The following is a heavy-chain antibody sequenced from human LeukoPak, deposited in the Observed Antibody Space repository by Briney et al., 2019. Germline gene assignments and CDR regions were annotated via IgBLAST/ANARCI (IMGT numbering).Heavy chain of an antibody. Sequence: PGWALRLSCSVSGFTFSTYVMHSLRQAPGKGLEYVSAISSNGDNTYYADSVKGRFTISRDNSKNTLYLQMSSLRADDTAVYYCVRGTGYWGQGTLVTVSS. CDR2: ISSNGDNT. J-gene: IGHJ4*02. CDR3: VRGTGY. V-gene: IGHV3-64D*06. CDR1: GFTFSTYV.